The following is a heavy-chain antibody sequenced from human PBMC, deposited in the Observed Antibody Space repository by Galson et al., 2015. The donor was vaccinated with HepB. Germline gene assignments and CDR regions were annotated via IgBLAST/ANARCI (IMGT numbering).Heavy chain of an antibody. CDR3: ARRIFGSGPSDYYGLDV. Sequence: QSGAEVKKPGESLQISCKASGYNFASYWIAWVRQMPGKGLEWMGIIYPGDSDARHSPSFQGQVTISADKSISTAYLQWSSLKASDTAIYYCARRIFGSGPSDYYGLDVWGQGTPVTVSS. J-gene: IGHJ6*02. D-gene: IGHD3-3*01. CDR2: IYPGDSDA. CDR1: GYNFASYW. V-gene: IGHV5-51*01.